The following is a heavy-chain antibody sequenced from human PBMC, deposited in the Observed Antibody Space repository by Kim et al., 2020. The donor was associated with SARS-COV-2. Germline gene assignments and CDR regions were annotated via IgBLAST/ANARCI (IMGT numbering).Heavy chain of an antibody. J-gene: IGHJ6*03. CDR1: GYTFTSYD. V-gene: IGHV1-8*01. CDR2: MNPNSGNT. D-gene: IGHD2-2*01. Sequence: ASVKVSCKASGYTFTSYDINWVRQATGQGLEWMGWMNPNSGNTGYAQKFQGRVTMTRNTSISTAYMELSSLRSEDTAVYYCARGVKVPAAIWISYYYYYMDVWGKGNTVTVSS. CDR3: ARGVKVPAAIWISYYYYYMDV.